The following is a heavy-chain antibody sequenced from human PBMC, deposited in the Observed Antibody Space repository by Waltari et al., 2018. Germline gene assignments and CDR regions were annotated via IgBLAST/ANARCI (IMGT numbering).Heavy chain of an antibody. CDR3: ARGTDPGYFDY. CDR1: GFSLNTPR. J-gene: IGHJ4*02. Sequence: QVQLAESGGGVVQPGRSLRLSCEASGFSLNTPRMHWVRQSPGNGLEWVADISYDGTTKHYGDSVKGRFTISRDDSQNTLYLQMNRLRAEDTATYFCARGTDPGYFDYWGQGTLVTVSS. V-gene: IGHV3-30*03. CDR2: ISYDGTTK.